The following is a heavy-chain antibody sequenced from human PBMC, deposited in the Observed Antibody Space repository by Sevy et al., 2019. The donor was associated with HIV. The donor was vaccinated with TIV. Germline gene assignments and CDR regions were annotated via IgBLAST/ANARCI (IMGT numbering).Heavy chain of an antibody. J-gene: IGHJ4*02. CDR1: GGSISSSSYY. CDR2: IYYSGST. V-gene: IGHV4-39*01. CDR3: ASLPAVAGTQRDY. D-gene: IGHD6-19*01. Sequence: SETLSLTCTVSGGSISSSSYYWGWIRQPPGKGLEWIGSIYYSGSTYYNPSLKSRVTISVDTSKNHFSLKLSSVTAADTAVYYCASLPAVAGTQRDYWGQGTLVTVSS.